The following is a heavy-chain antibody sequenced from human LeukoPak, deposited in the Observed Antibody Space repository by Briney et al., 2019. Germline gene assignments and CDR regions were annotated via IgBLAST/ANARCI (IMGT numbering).Heavy chain of an antibody. D-gene: IGHD4-23*01. CDR2: IRYDGSAR. CDR3: AANYGGHSFDY. CDR1: GLTFSNYD. V-gene: IGHV3-30*02. J-gene: IGHJ4*02. Sequence: GGSLRLSCAASGLTFSNYDMHWVRQSPGKGLEWVAFIRYDGSARTYADSVKGRFTIFRDNSHNIFYLQMNSLRAEDTAVYYCAANYGGHSFDYWGQGTLVTAS.